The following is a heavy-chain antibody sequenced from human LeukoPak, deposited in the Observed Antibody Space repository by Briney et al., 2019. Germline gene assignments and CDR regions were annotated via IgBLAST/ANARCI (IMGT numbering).Heavy chain of an antibody. Sequence: QPGGSLRPSCAPSEFTFSSYWRPWVRQAPGKGRGWVSRINSDGSSTSYADSVKGRFTISRDNAKNTLYLQMNSLRAEDTAVYYCARARGGDIVVVTAPRGAFDIWGQGTMVTVPS. J-gene: IGHJ3*02. CDR1: EFTFSSYW. CDR2: INSDGSST. V-gene: IGHV3-74*01. CDR3: ARARGGDIVVVTAPRGAFDI. D-gene: IGHD2-21*02.